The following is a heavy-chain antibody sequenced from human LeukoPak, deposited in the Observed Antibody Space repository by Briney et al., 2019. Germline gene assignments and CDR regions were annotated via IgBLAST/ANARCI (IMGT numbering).Heavy chain of an antibody. J-gene: IGHJ4*02. CDR1: GFTFSSYA. CDR2: ISYDGSNK. V-gene: IGHV3-30*04. CDR3: ARDMGYYDFWSGFDY. D-gene: IGHD3-3*01. Sequence: GGSLRLSCAASGFTFSSYAIHWVRQAPGKGLEWVTIISYDGSNKYYADSVKGRFTISRDNSKNTVYLQMNSLRAEDAAVYYCARDMGYYDFWSGFDYWGQGTLVTVSS.